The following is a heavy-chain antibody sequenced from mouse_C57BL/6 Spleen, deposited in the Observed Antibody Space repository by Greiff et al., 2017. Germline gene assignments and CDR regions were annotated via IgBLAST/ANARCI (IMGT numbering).Heavy chain of an antibody. V-gene: IGHV3-6*01. J-gene: IGHJ4*01. CDR2: ISYDGSN. CDR3: ARDDDYDYYYAMDY. Sequence: DVKLQESGPGLVKPSQSLSLTCSVTGYSITSGYYWNWIRQFPGNKLEWMGYISYDGSNNYNPSLKNRISITRDTSKNQFFLKLNSVTTEDTATYYCARDDDYDYYYAMDYWGQGTSVTVSS. D-gene: IGHD2-4*01. CDR1: GYSITSGYY.